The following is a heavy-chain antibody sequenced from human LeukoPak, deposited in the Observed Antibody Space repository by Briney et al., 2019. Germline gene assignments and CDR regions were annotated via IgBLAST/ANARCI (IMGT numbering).Heavy chain of an antibody. CDR1: GYTFTSYG. D-gene: IGHD6-6*01. V-gene: IGHV1-69*13. Sequence: SVKVSCKASGYTFTSYGISWVRQAPGQGLEWMGGIIPIFGTANYAQKFQGRVTITADESTSTAYMELSSLRSEDTAVYYCARGGYRSSVFDYWGQGTLVTVSS. J-gene: IGHJ4*02. CDR3: ARGGYRSSVFDY. CDR2: IIPIFGTA.